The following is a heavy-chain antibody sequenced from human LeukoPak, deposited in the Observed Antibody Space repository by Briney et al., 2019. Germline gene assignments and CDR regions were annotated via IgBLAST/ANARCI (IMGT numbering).Heavy chain of an antibody. CDR1: GGSISCCY. Sequence: PSETLSLTCTVSGGSISCCYWSWIRQPPGKGLEWIGYIYYSGSTNYNPSLKSRVTISVDQSKNQFSLKLSSVTAADTAVYYCARHKTYYYDSSLGFDYWGQGTLVTVSS. D-gene: IGHD3-22*01. V-gene: IGHV4-59*08. J-gene: IGHJ4*02. CDR2: IYYSGST. CDR3: ARHKTYYYDSSLGFDY.